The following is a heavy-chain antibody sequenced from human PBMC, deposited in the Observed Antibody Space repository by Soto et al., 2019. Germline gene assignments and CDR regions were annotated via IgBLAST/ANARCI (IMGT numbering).Heavy chain of an antibody. D-gene: IGHD1-1*01. CDR3: SRGIEAWNHDYFDL. CDR1: GDSINNYCSTTNSR. CDR2: CSGFEST. V-gene: IGHV4-59*01. J-gene: IGHJ4*02. Sequence: QVQLQESGPGLVKPSETLSLICSVSGDSINNYCSTTNSRWHWHRQFPGKVLECIGHCSGFESTNSKPPLKSCVSIAIDTSENQVSLRPTCATAADTAVYYCSRGIEAWNHDYFDLWGEGVLVTSSS.